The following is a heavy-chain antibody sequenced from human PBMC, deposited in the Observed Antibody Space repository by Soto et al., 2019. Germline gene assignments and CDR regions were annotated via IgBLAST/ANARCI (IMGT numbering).Heavy chain of an antibody. Sequence: QVQLQESGPGLVKPSQTLSLTCTVSGGSISSGGYYWSWVRQHPGKGLEWIGYIYYSGSTYYNPSLKSRVTISVDTSKNQFSLKLSSVTAADTAVYYCAGGTVSRYYYDNWGQGTLVTVSS. CDR2: IYYSGST. V-gene: IGHV4-31*03. J-gene: IGHJ4*02. D-gene: IGHD2-2*01. CDR1: GGSISSGGYY. CDR3: AGGTVSRYYYDN.